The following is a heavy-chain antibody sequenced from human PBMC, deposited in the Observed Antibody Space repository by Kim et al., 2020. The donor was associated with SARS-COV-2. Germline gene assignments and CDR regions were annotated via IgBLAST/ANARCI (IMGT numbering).Heavy chain of an antibody. CDR1: GFTFSSYP. V-gene: IGHV3-30*04. J-gene: IGHJ4*02. CDR3: ARDRGYNYDTDCLDY. Sequence: GGSLRLSCAASGFTFSSYPIHWVRQAPGKGLEWVAVISIDGSNQYYAASVKGRFTVSRDSSKKTVFLQMNSLRGEDTAVYYCARDRGYNYDTDCLDYWGQGTLVTVSS. D-gene: IGHD5-18*01. CDR2: ISIDGSNQ.